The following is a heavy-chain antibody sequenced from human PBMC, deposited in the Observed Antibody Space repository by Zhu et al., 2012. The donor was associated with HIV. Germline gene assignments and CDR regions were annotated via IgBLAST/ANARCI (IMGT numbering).Heavy chain of an antibody. Sequence: QVQLQESGPGLVKPSETLSLTCTVSGGSISNYYWSWIRQPPGKGLEWIGYIYTSGSVTYNPSLKSRVTISVDTSKNQFSLKLSSVTAADTAVYYCARGGGLSYYYGSGSYDYWGQGNPGHRLL. V-gene: IGHV4-4*09. CDR1: GGSISNYY. J-gene: IGHJ4*02. CDR3: ARGGGLSYYYGSGSYDY. D-gene: IGHD3-10*01. CDR2: IYTSGSV.